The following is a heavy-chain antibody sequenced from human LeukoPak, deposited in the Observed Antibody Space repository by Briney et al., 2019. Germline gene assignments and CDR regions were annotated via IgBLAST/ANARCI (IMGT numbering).Heavy chain of an antibody. Sequence: PSQTLSLTCTVSGGSISSGDYYWSWIRQPPGKGLEWIGYIYYSGSTYYNPSLKSRVTISVDTSKNQFSLKLSSVTAADTAVYYCARENTHYYGSGSYFYRPLDYFDYWGQGTLVTVSS. V-gene: IGHV4-30-4*01. CDR1: GGSISSGDYY. CDR2: IYYSGST. D-gene: IGHD3-10*01. J-gene: IGHJ4*02. CDR3: ARENTHYYGSGSYFYRPLDYFDY.